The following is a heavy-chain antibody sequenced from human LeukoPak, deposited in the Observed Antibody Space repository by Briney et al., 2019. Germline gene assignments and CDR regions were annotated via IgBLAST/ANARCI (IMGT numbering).Heavy chain of an antibody. D-gene: IGHD3-3*01. CDR2: IRSKANSYAT. J-gene: IGHJ4*02. CDR3: TYAFRSGYYTRNFDY. Sequence: GGSLKLSCAASGFTFSGSAMHWVRQASGKGLEWVGRIRSKANSYATAYAASVKGRFTISRDDSKNTAYLQMNSLKTEDTAVYYCTYAFRSGYYTRNFDYWGQGTLVTVSS. V-gene: IGHV3-73*01. CDR1: GFTFSGSA.